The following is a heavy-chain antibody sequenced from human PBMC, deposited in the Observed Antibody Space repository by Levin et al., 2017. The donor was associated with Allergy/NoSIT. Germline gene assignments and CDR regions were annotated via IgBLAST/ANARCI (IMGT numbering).Heavy chain of an antibody. CDR3: ARDQAAGCSGGSCYGRHYYYGMDV. CDR2: ISAYNGNT. CDR1: GYTFTSYG. J-gene: IGHJ6*02. Sequence: ASVKVSCKASGYTFTSYGISWVRQAPGQGLEWMGWISAYNGNTNYAQKLQGRVTMTTDTSTSTAYMELRSLRSDDTAVYYCARDQAAGCSGGSCYGRHYYYGMDVWGQGTTVTVSS. V-gene: IGHV1-18*01. D-gene: IGHD2-15*01.